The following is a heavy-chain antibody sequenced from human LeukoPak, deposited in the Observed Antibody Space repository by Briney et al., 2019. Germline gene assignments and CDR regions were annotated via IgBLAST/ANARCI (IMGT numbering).Heavy chain of an antibody. J-gene: IGHJ4*02. D-gene: IGHD3-10*01. CDR2: IYTDGRT. CDR1: GFTFTSNY. Sequence: GGSLRLSCAASGFTFTSNYMSWVRQTPGQGRLEWVSVIYTDGRTFYTGSVTGRFTISRDNSKNTLYLQMNSLRAGDTAVYYCARGQIYGTGSYFFDHWGQGTLVTVSS. CDR3: ARGQIYGTGSYFFDH. V-gene: IGHV3-66*01.